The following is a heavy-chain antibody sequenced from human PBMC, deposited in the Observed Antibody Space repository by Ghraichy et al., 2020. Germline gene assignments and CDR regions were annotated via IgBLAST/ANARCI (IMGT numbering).Heavy chain of an antibody. CDR2: IYSGGST. CDR3: ARDHGGRDAFDI. J-gene: IGHJ3*02. Sequence: GESLNISCAASGFTVSSNYMSWVRQAPGKGLEWVSVIYSGGSTYYADSVKGRFTISRDNSKNTLYLQMNSLRAEDTAVYYCARDHGGRDAFDIWGQGTMVTVSS. D-gene: IGHD3-10*01. CDR1: GFTVSSNY. V-gene: IGHV3-53*01.